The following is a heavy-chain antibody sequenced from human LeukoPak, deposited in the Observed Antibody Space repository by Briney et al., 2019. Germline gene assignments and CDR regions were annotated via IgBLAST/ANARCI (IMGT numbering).Heavy chain of an antibody. D-gene: IGHD6-13*01. CDR3: ARDGGSSSYYYYYMDV. Sequence: PSETLSLTCTVSGGSISSYYWSWIRQPPGKGLEWIGYIYYSGSTNYNPSLKSRVTISVDTSKNQFSLKLSSVTAADTAVYYCARDGGSSSYYYYYMDVWGKGTTVTVSS. V-gene: IGHV4-59*01. CDR2: IYYSGST. J-gene: IGHJ6*03. CDR1: GGSISSYY.